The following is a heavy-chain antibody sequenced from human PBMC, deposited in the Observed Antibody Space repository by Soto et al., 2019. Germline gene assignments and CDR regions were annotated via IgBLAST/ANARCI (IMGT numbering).Heavy chain of an antibody. D-gene: IGHD3-9*01. CDR3: ARDDNGFPMLYFDWLSAYGMDV. CDR2: ISAYNGNT. J-gene: IGHJ6*02. Sequence: QVQLVQSGAEVKKPGASVKVSCKASGYTFTSYGISWVRQAPGQGLEWMGWISAYNGNTNYAQKLQXXXTMTTDTSTSXXYXEXXSLRSDDTAVYYCARDDNGFPMLYFDWLSAYGMDVWGQGTTVTVSS. CDR1: GYTFTSYG. V-gene: IGHV1-18*01.